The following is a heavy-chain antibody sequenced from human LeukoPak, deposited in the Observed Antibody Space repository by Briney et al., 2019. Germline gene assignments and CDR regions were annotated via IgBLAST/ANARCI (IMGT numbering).Heavy chain of an antibody. CDR2: MNPNSGNT. Sequence: ASVKVSCKASGYTFTSYDINWVRQATGPGLEWMGWMNPNSGNTGYAQKFQGRVTITRNTSITTTYMELSSLRSEDTAVYYCARRSAYGSGSYYVDYWGQGTLVTVSS. CDR1: GYTFTSYD. CDR3: ARRSAYGSGSYYVDY. V-gene: IGHV1-8*03. D-gene: IGHD3-10*01. J-gene: IGHJ4*02.